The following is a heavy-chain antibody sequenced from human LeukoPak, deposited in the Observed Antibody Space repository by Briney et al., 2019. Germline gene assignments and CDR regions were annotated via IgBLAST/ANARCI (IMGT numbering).Heavy chain of an antibody. CDR1: GASISGYW. CDR3: ARDPGITGTTPFFDY. V-gene: IGHV4-4*07. J-gene: IGHJ4*02. CDR2: MYTDGDT. D-gene: IGHD1-7*01. Sequence: SETLSLTCDVSGASISGYWWSWIRQPAGKGLEWIGRMYTDGDTNYNPALKSRVTVSVDTSKNLFSLKLISVTAADTAVYYCARDPGITGTTPFFDYWGQGTLVTVSS.